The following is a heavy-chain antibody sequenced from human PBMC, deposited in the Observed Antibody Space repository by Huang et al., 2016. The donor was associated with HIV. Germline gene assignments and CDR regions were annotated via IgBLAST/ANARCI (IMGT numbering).Heavy chain of an antibody. CDR1: GGSISTHY. Sequence: QVQLQESGPGLVKPSETLSLTCTVSGGSISTHYWSWIRQPPGKGLGWIGSIDYSGTTNYRPSLKSRVTILLDTSKSQFSLRVNSVTAAETAMYYCARDHHDFWRGYRRMYFFDHWGQGTLVTVSS. CDR3: ARDHHDFWRGYRRMYFFDH. V-gene: IGHV4-59*11. J-gene: IGHJ4*02. CDR2: IDYSGTT. D-gene: IGHD3-3*01.